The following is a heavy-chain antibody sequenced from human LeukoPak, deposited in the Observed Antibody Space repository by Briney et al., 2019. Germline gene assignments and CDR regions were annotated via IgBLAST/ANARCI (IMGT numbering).Heavy chain of an antibody. D-gene: IGHD3-22*01. V-gene: IGHV4-4*08. CDR2: IYSSGIT. CDR1: GGSMFSYY. J-gene: IGHJ2*01. Sequence: SETLSLTCTVSGGSMFSYYWNWIRQPPGKGLEWIGYIYSSGITNYSPSLRSRGTISVATSRNHFSLRLTSVPAADTAIYYCARRAYYDSSGYHPTSGYFDLWGRGTLVTVSS. CDR3: ARRAYYDSSGYHPTSGYFDL.